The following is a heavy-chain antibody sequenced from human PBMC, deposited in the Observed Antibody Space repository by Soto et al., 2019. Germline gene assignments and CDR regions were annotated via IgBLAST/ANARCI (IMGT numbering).Heavy chain of an antibody. J-gene: IGHJ5*02. CDR2: IGGRGDST. CDR1: GFTFSSYA. CDR3: GRRWFDP. V-gene: IGHV3-23*01. Sequence: PGGSLRLSCAASGFTFSSYAMSWVRQAPGKGLEWVSAIGGRGDSTYYADSVKGRFTVSRDNSKNTLYVQMNSLRVEDTAVYYCGRRWFDPWGQGTRVTVSS.